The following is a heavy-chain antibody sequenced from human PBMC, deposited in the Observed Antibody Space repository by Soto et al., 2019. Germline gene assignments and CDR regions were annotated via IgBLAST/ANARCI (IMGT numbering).Heavy chain of an antibody. CDR1: GYTLTELS. Sequence: ASVKVSCKVSGYTLTELSMHWVRQAPGKGLEWMGGFDPEDGETIYAQKFQGRVTMTEDTSTDAAYMELSSLRSEDTAVYYCATIKDSRHIPVVGATTSPNYYGMDVWGQGTTVTVSS. V-gene: IGHV1-24*01. D-gene: IGHD1-26*01. CDR3: ATIKDSRHIPVVGATTSPNYYGMDV. CDR2: FDPEDGET. J-gene: IGHJ6*02.